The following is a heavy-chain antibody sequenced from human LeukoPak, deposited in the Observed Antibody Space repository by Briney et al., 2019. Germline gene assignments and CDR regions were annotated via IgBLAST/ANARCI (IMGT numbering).Heavy chain of an antibody. J-gene: IGHJ4*02. CDR3: VQYTTLRSSFNY. V-gene: IGHV2-5*02. D-gene: IGHD4-17*01. CDR2: IYWDDDK. CDR1: GYSLSTSGVG. Sequence: SGPTLVNPTQTLTLTCTFSGYSLSTSGVGVAWIRHPPGKALEWLALIYWDDDKRYIPSLKSRLTITKDTSKNQVVLTMTSMGPVDTATHFCVQYTTLRSSFNYWGQGTLVTVSS.